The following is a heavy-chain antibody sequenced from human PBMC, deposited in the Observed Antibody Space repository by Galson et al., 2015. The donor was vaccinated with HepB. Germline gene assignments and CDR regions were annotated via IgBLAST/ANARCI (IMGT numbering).Heavy chain of an antibody. J-gene: IGHJ4*02. D-gene: IGHD6-19*01. V-gene: IGHV6-1*01. CDR3: ARGRSGRPHDNYFDY. Sequence: CAISGDSVSSNSAAWNWIRQSPLRGLEWLGRTYYKSKWYDDYAVSVKSRITINPDTSKNQFSLQLGSVTPGDTAVYYCARGRSGRPHDNYFDYWSQGTLVTVPS. CDR2: TYYKSKWYD. CDR1: GDSVSSNSAA.